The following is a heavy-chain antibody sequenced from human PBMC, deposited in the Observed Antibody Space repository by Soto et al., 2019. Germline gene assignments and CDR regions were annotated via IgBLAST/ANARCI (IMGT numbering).Heavy chain of an antibody. D-gene: IGHD3-3*01. CDR2: ISGSGGST. CDR3: AKEAKRSIFPLDDFYM. Sequence: PGGSLRLSCAASGFTFSSYAMSWVRQAPGKGLEWVSAISGSGGSTYYADYVKGRFTISRDNSKNTLYLQMNSLRAEDTTVYYWAKEAKRSIFPLDDFYMWGQGKRTTFSS. V-gene: IGHV3-23*01. CDR1: GFTFSSYA. J-gene: IGHJ3*02.